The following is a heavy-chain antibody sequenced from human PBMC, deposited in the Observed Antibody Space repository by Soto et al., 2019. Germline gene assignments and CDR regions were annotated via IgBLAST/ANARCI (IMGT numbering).Heavy chain of an antibody. V-gene: IGHV4-59*01. Sequence: QVQLQESGPGLVKPSETLSLTCTVAGSSISTYYWIWIRQTPGKGLEWIGHIYNSGSTNYNPSLTSRVTISVDTSKNQFSLRLTFVTAADTAVYYCAKGYNYAYGWFEPWGQGTLVTVSS. CDR1: GSSISTYY. CDR3: AKGYNYAYGWFEP. CDR2: IYNSGST. D-gene: IGHD5-18*01. J-gene: IGHJ5*02.